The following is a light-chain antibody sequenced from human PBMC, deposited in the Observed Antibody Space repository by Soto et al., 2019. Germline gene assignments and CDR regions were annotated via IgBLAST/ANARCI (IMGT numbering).Light chain of an antibody. CDR1: QSVRSD. CDR3: QQYNNWPRT. CDR2: GAS. J-gene: IGKJ1*01. Sequence: IVLTQSPGTLSLSPGDRATLSCRASQSVRSDYLAWYQQKPGQAPRLLIYGASTRATGIPARFSGSGSGTEFTLTISSLQSEDFAVYYCQQYNNWPRTFGQGTKVDIK. V-gene: IGKV3-15*01.